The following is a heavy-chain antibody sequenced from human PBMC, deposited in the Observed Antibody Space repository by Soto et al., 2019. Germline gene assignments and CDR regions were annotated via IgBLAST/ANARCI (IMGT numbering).Heavy chain of an antibody. CDR3: AKARHSTSWYGLEADF. CDR1: GFIFSDYA. Sequence: QVQLVESGGGVVQPGRSLRLSCAASGFIFSDYAMHWVRQAPGTGLEWVAIISYGGDNKYYADSVRGRFAISRDNLKNTLDLQMNSLNPEDTAVYHCAKARHSTSWYGLEADFWGQGTLLTVSS. V-gene: IGHV3-30*09. CDR2: ISYGGDNK. J-gene: IGHJ4*02. D-gene: IGHD6-13*01.